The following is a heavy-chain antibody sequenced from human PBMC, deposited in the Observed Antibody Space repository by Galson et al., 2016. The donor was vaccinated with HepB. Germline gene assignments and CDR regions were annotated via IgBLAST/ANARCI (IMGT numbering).Heavy chain of an antibody. CDR3: ARSPAYGDYLPWYVDL. CDR2: ISTGSTYI. CDR1: GFSFNTYS. V-gene: IGHV3-21*01. Sequence: SLRLSCAASGFSFNTYSFNWVRQAPGKGLEWVSSISTGSTYIYYADSVKGRFTISRDNAKNSLYLQMSNLRAEDTAVYYCARSPAYGDYLPWYVDLWGRGTLVTVSS. J-gene: IGHJ2*01. D-gene: IGHD4-17*01.